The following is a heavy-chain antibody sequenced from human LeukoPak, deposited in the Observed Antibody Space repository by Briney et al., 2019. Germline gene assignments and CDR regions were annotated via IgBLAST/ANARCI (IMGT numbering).Heavy chain of an antibody. J-gene: IGHJ4*02. D-gene: IGHD3-16*01. CDR3: ARPPQLYVSGSPDY. CDR1: GFTFSSYS. V-gene: IGHV3-48*02. Sequence: GGSLRLSCAASGFTFSSYSMDWVRQAPGKGLEWVSYISSSSSTIYYADSVKGRFTISKDNAKNSLFLQMTNLGDEGTACHCFARPPQLYVSGSPDYWAQGPLVTVSS. CDR2: ISSSSSTI.